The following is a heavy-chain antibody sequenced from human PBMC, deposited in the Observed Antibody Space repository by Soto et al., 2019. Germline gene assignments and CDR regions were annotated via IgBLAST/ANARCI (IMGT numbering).Heavy chain of an antibody. D-gene: IGHD3-22*01. V-gene: IGHV1-69*13. CDR1: GGTFSSYA. CDR2: IIPIFGTA. J-gene: IGHJ4*02. CDR3: ARGYYDNPWPLLY. Sequence: SVKVSCKASGGTFSSYAISWVRQAPGQGLEWMGGIIPIFGTANYAQKFQGRVTITADESTSTAYMELSSLRSEDTAVYYCARGYYDNPWPLLYWGQGTLVTVSS.